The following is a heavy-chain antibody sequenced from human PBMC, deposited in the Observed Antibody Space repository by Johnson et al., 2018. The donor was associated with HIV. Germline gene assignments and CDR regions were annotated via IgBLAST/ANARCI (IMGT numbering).Heavy chain of an antibody. D-gene: IGHD3-3*01. J-gene: IGHJ3*02. CDR3: ARKIRITIFGLVISQSNDAFDI. CDR2: ISSSGSTI. CDR1: GFTFSSYA. Sequence: VQLVESGGGLVQPGGSLRLSCAASGFTFSSYAMHWVRQAPGKGLEWVSYISSSGSTIYYAASVKGRFTISRDNAKNSLYLQMNSLRVEDTALYYCARKIRITIFGLVISQSNDAFDIWGQGTMVTVSS. V-gene: IGHV3-48*04.